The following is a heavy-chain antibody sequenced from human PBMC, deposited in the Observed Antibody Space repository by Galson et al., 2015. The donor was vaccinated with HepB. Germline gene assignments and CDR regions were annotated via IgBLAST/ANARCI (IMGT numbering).Heavy chain of an antibody. J-gene: IGHJ3*02. CDR2: IDPSDSYT. V-gene: IGHV5-10-1*01. CDR3: ARHRLGGAYDAFDI. D-gene: IGHD3-16*01. Sequence: QSGAEVKKPGESLRISCQASGYRFTIYWITWVRQMPGKGLEWIGTIDPSDSYTTYSPSFQGHVAISADKSISTVHLQWSSLKASDTAMYYCARHRLGGAYDAFDIWGHGTVLTVSA. CDR1: GYRFTIYW.